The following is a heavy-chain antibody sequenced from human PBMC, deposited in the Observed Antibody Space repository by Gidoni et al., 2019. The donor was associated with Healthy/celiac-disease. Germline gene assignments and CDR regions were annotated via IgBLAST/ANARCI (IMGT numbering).Heavy chain of an antibody. D-gene: IGHD6-13*01. V-gene: IGHV3-23*01. CDR3: AKGSWGSSWYSSDY. Sequence: EVQLFESGGGLVQPGGSLRPPCAASGFFFSSYAMSLVRQAPGKGWEWVSAISGSGGSTYYADSVKGRFTISRDNSKNTLYLQMNSLRAEDTAVYYCAKGSWGSSWYSSDYWGQGTLVTVSS. CDR2: ISGSGGST. J-gene: IGHJ4*02. CDR1: GFFFSSYA.